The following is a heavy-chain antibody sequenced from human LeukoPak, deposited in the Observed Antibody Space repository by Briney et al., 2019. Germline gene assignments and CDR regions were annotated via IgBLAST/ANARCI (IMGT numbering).Heavy chain of an antibody. D-gene: IGHD3-10*01. Sequence: GASVKVSCKASGYTFTSYGISWVRQAPGQGLEWMGWINTYNGNTNYAQKLQGRVTMTTDTSTNTTYMELRSLRSDDTADYYCARAYGSGLNWFDPWGQGTLVTVSS. CDR3: ARAYGSGLNWFDP. J-gene: IGHJ5*02. CDR2: INTYNGNT. V-gene: IGHV1-18*01. CDR1: GYTFTSYG.